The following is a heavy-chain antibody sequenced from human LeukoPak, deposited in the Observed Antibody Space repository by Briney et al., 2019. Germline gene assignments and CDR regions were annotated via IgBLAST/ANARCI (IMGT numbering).Heavy chain of an antibody. V-gene: IGHV1-3*01. CDR1: GYTFTSYA. D-gene: IGHD3-10*01. Sequence: GASVKVSCKASGYTFTSYAMHWVRQAPGQRLEWMGWINAGNGNTKYSQKFQGRVTMTRNTSISTAYMELSSLRSEDTAVYYCARGLWFGELFFWDFDYWGQGTLVTVSS. J-gene: IGHJ4*02. CDR2: INAGNGNT. CDR3: ARGLWFGELFFWDFDY.